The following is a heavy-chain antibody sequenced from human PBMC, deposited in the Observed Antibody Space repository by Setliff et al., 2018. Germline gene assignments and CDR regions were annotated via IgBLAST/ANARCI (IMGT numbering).Heavy chain of an antibody. CDR2: INPGGLTS. D-gene: IGHD6-25*01. J-gene: IGHJ4*02. CDR1: GYSFTSHY. Sequence: GASVKVSCKTSGYSFTSHYVHWVRQAPGQGLEWMGIINPGGLTSSSTQKFEGRVTMTSDTSTSTVYLELNSLTSDDTAVYYCARAGLAAAGRKGVFDHWGQGTLVTVSS. CDR3: ARAGLAAAGRKGVFDH. V-gene: IGHV1-46*01.